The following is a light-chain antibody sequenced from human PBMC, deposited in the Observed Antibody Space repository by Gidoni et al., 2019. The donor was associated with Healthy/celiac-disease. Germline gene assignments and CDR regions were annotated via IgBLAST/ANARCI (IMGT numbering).Light chain of an antibody. J-gene: IGKJ5*01. CDR2: GAS. Sequence: EIVLTQSPGILSLSPGERATLPCRTSQSVSSSYLAWYQQKPGQAPRLLIYGASSRATGIPDRFSGSGSGTDFTLTISRLEPEDFAVYYCQQYGSSPPITFGQGTRLEIK. V-gene: IGKV3-20*01. CDR1: QSVSSSY. CDR3: QQYGSSPPIT.